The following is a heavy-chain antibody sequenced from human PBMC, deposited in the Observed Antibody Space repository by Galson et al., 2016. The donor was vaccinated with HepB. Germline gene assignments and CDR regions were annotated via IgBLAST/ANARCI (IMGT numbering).Heavy chain of an antibody. CDR1: GDSISRNNW. J-gene: IGHJ3*02. CDR3: ASYLVQSWAGSDAFDT. V-gene: IGHV4-4*02. D-gene: IGHD6-13*01. CDR2: IFHSRST. Sequence: TLSLTCAVSGDSISRNNWWSWVRQPPGKRLEWIGEIFHSRSTNYNPSLKSRVTMSVDKSKNHVSLNLVSVTAADTAMYYCASYLVQSWAGSDAFDTWGLGTMVTVSS.